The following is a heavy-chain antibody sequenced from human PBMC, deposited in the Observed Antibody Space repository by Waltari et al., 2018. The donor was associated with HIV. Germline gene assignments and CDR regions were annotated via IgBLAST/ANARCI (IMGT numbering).Heavy chain of an antibody. Sequence: QARLEQSGAELRKPGASVQVSCKASGYVFPEKFIHCLRPGPGHGLQWQGDMNTQTGGKIVGRTLEGRITMTSDTSITTGFMQRTGLRSDDTAVDYGARGDDNFYGSGGYGDVLDVWGPGTLVTVSS. CDR1: GYVFPEKF. V-gene: IGHV1-2*02. D-gene: IGHD2-21*01. CDR2: MNTQTGGK. J-gene: IGHJ1*01. CDR3: ARGDDNFYGSGGYGDVLDV.